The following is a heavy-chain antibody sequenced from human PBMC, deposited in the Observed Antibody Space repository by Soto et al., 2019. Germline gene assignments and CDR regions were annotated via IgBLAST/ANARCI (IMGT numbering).Heavy chain of an antibody. CDR1: GYSFTTYG. J-gene: IGHJ6*02. D-gene: IGHD5-18*01. CDR2: ISSYNDYT. Sequence: QVQLVQSGPEVKKPGASVKVSCKASGYSFTTYGLSWVRQAPGHGLEWMGWISSYNDYTDYAQKFQGRVTMTTDTSKMSAYXEXVXVRXDDTSAYCCPRGVFYAGLGRYGYSQVPPRYFGMDVLGQGTTVTV. CDR3: PRGVFYAGLGRYGYSQVPPRYFGMDV. V-gene: IGHV1-18*01.